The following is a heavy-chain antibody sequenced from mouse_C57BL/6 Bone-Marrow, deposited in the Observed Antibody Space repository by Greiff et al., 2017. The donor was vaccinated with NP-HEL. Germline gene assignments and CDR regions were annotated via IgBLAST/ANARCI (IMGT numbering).Heavy chain of an antibody. D-gene: IGHD1-1*01. V-gene: IGHV1-80*01. CDR1: GYAFSSYW. J-gene: IGHJ4*01. CDR3: ARGDYGSSRFGYAMDY. CDR2: MDAGDGDT. Sequence: EQRKEAGAELVKPGASVKISCKASGYAFSSYWMNWVKERPGKGLEWIGQMDAGDGDTKYNGKFKGKATLTADKSSSTAYMQVSSLTSEDSAVYFCARGDYGSSRFGYAMDYWGQGTSVTVSS.